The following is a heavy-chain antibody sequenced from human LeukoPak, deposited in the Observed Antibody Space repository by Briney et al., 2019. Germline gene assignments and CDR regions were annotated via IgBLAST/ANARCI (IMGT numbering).Heavy chain of an antibody. Sequence: GGSLTLSCAASGFTFNNYNMNWVRQAPGRALEWVSSITSSGTYIFYADSVKGRFTISRDNAKTSLYLQMNSLGPEDTAVYYCARDPYSGNYGNYYYYYMDVWGKGTTVTISS. D-gene: IGHD1-26*01. V-gene: IGHV3-21*01. J-gene: IGHJ6*03. CDR2: ITSSGTYI. CDR3: ARDPYSGNYGNYYYYYMDV. CDR1: GFTFNNYN.